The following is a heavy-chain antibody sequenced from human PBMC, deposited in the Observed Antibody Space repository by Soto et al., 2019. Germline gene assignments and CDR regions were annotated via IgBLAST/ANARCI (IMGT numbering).Heavy chain of an antibody. CDR1: GASIDSGGYS. V-gene: IGHV4-30-2*01. D-gene: IGHD3-16*01. CDR2: IYHIGTT. J-gene: IGHJ4*02. CDR3: ARRLMGEFDY. Sequence: PSETLSLTCAVSGASIDSGGYSGGWIRQPPGKGLEWIGHIYHIGTTYYNPSFQSRVTMTVDRSRNEVSLKLFSATAADTAFYYCARRLMGEFDYWGRGTQVTVSS.